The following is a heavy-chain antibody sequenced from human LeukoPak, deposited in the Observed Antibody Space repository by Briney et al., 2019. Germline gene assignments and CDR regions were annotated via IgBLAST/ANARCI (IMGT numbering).Heavy chain of an antibody. V-gene: IGHV3-7*01. CDR3: VKVAKYYYGSETYYFFEH. CDR1: GFTFSTYW. J-gene: IGHJ4*02. CDR2: IKQDESEK. Sequence: GGSLRLSCAASGFTFSTYWMSWVRQAPGKGLEWVANIKQDESEKYYVDSVKGRFTISRDNAKNSLYLQMNSLRAEDTAVYYCVKVAKYYYGSETYYFFEHWGQGTPVTASS. D-gene: IGHD3-10*01.